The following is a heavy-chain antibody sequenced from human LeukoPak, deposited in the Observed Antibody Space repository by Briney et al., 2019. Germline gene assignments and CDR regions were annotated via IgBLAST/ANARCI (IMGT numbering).Heavy chain of an antibody. V-gene: IGHV4-30-2*01. J-gene: IGHJ3*02. Sequence: PSETLSLTCAVSGGSISSGGYSWSWIRQPPGKGLEWIGYIYHSGSTYYNPSLKSRVTISVDRSKNQFSLKLSSVTAADTAVYYCARSIRGYSCGPDAFDIWGQGTMVTVSS. CDR2: IYHSGST. CDR3: ARSIRGYSCGPDAFDI. CDR1: GGSISSGGYS. D-gene: IGHD5-18*01.